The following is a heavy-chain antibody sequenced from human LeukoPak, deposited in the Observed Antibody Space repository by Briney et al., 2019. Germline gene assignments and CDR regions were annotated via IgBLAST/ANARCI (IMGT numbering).Heavy chain of an antibody. V-gene: IGHV3-9*01. CDR2: ISWNSGSI. D-gene: IGHD3-16*01. Sequence: PGGSLRLSCAASGFTFDDYAMHWVRQAPGKGLEWVSGISWNSGSIGYADSVKGRFTISRDNAKNSLYLQMNSLRAEDTALYYCAKGSGERGMDVWGQGTTVTVSS. CDR3: AKGSGERGMDV. J-gene: IGHJ6*02. CDR1: GFTFDDYA.